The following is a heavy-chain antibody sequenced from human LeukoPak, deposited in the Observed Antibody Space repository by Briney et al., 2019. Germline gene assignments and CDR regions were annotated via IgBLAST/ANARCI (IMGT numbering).Heavy chain of an antibody. V-gene: IGHV4-61*01. CDR1: GGSISSGSYY. CDR2: IYYSGST. CDR3: ARDGYSGNDGL. J-gene: IGHJ4*02. D-gene: IGHD5-12*01. Sequence: PSQTLSLTCTVSGGSISSGSYYWSWIRQPPGKGLEWIGYIYYSGSTNYNPSLKSRVTISVDTSKNQFSLKLSSVTAADTAVYYCARDGYSGNDGLWGQGTLVTVSS.